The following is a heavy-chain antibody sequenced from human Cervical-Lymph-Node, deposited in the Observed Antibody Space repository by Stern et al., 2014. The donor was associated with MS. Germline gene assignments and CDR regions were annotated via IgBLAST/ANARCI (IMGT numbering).Heavy chain of an antibody. J-gene: IGHJ5*02. CDR1: GGSINSYY. V-gene: IGHV4-59*13. CDR3: ARELRVVRPAGTTSYFDT. D-gene: IGHD1-1*01. CDR2: GYFSGTA. Sequence: QVQLQESGPGVVKPSETLSLTCPMSGGSINSYYWNWIRQPPGKGLEYIGYGYFSGTAMYNAYLKNRVTISVDTSKMQFSLKLSSVTAADTAVYYCARELRVVRPAGTTSYFDTWGQGILVTVSS.